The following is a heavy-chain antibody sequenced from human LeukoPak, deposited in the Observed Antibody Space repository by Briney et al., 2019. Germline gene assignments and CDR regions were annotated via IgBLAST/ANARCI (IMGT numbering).Heavy chain of an antibody. CDR1: GFTFSNYA. Sequence: GSSLRLSCAASGFTFSNYAIHWVRQAPGKGLEWMGFISYDGSNKYYIDSVKGRFTISRDNSKNTLYLQMNSLRAEDTAVYYCARYTRYSKPPHFYYGMDLWGEGTTLPVSS. CDR3: ARYTRYSKPPHFYYGMDL. CDR2: ISYDGSNK. D-gene: IGHD4-11*01. J-gene: IGHJ6*01. V-gene: IGHV3-30-3*01.